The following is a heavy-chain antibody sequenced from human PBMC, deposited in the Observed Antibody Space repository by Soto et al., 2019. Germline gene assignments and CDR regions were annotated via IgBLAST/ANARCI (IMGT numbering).Heavy chain of an antibody. Sequence: QITLKESGPALMKPTQTLTLTCAFSGFSLSTSGVGVGWVRQPPGKALEWLALIFSNDDKRYSPSLMSRLTITKDTSKNQVVLTMTNIDPVDTATYYCAHRRPPYNWFDPWGQGTLVTVSS. CDR1: GFSLSTSGVG. CDR3: AHRRPPYNWFDP. J-gene: IGHJ5*02. V-gene: IGHV2-5*01. CDR2: IFSNDDK.